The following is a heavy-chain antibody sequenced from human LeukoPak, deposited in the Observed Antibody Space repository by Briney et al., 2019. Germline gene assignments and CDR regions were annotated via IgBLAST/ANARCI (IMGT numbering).Heavy chain of an antibody. Sequence: GGSLRLSCAASGFTFSSYSMNWVRQAPGKGLEWVSSISSSSSYIYYADSVKGRFTISRDNAKNSLYLQMNSLRAEDTAVYYCAGDPITENGMDVGGKGPRVTVPS. J-gene: IGHJ6*04. CDR1: GFTFSSYS. CDR3: AGDPITENGMDV. CDR2: ISSSSSYI. V-gene: IGHV3-21*01.